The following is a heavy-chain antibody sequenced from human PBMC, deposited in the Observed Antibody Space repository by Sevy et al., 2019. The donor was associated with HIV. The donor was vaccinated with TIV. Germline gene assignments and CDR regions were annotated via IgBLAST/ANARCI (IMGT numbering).Heavy chain of an antibody. V-gene: IGHV3-53*01. CDR1: GFTVSGNY. D-gene: IGHD3-9*01. J-gene: IGHJ4*02. CDR3: ARARTPLTDYDA. Sequence: GGSLRLSCAASGFTVSGNYMSWVRQAPGKGLEWVSIIYRTGYTYYADSVKGRFTVSRVNSKNLVFLQMNSLRAEDTAVYYCARARTPLTDYDAWGQGTLVTVSS. CDR2: IYRTGYT.